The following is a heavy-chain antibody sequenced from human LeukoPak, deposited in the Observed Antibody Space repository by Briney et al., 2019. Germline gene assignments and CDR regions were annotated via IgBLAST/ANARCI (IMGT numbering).Heavy chain of an antibody. J-gene: IGHJ4*02. Sequence: GASVKVSCKASGYTFTSYGISWVREAPGQGGEGRGWISAYNGNTNYAQKLQGRVTMTTDTSTSTAYMELRSLRSDDTAVYYCARGDCGGDCREFDYWGQGTLVTVSS. D-gene: IGHD2-21*02. CDR3: ARGDCGGDCREFDY. V-gene: IGHV1-18*01. CDR2: ISAYNGNT. CDR1: GYTFTSYG.